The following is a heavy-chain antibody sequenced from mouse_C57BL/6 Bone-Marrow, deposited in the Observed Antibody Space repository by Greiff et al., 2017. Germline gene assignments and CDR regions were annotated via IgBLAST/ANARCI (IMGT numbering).Heavy chain of an antibody. D-gene: IGHD4-1*01. CDR3: AREPHWDGCAY. Sequence: VQLKESVAELVRPGASVKLSCTASGFNIKNTYMHWVKQRPEQGLEWIGRIAPANGNTKYAPKFPGKATITADTSSTTAYLQLSSLTSEDTAIYSCAREPHWDGCAYWGQGTLVTVSA. CDR1: GFNIKNTY. V-gene: IGHV14-3*01. J-gene: IGHJ3*01. CDR2: IAPANGNT.